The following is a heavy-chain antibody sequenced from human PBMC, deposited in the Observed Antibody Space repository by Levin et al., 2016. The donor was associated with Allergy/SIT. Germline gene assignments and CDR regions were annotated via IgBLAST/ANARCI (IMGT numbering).Heavy chain of an antibody. J-gene: IGHJ4*02. V-gene: IGHV4-30-2*01. D-gene: IGHD5-18*01. Sequence: WIRQPPGKGLEWIGYIYHSGSTYYNPSLKSRVTISVDRSKNQFSLKLSSVTAADTAVYYCARGNSYGPGGIDYWGQGTLVTVSS. CDR3: ARGNSYGPGGIDY. CDR2: IYHSGST.